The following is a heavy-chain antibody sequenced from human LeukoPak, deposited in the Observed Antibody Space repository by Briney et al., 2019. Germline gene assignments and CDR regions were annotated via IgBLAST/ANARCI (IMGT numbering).Heavy chain of an antibody. J-gene: IGHJ4*02. CDR2: INPNSGGT. Sequence: ASVKVSCKASGYTFTGYYMHWVRQAPGQGLEWMGWINPNSGGTNYAQKFQGRVTMTRDTSISTAYMELSRLRSDDTAVYYCARALSGYRYFDYWGQGTLVTVSS. D-gene: IGHD3-3*01. CDR1: GYTFTGYY. CDR3: ARALSGYRYFDY. V-gene: IGHV1-2*02.